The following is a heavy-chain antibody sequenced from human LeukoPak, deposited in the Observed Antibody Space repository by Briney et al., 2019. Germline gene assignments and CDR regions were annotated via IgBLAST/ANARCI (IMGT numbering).Heavy chain of an antibody. V-gene: IGHV3-48*01. Sequence: GGSLRLSCAASDFTFSTFTMHWVRQAPGKGLEWVSSVSSSSRTINYADSVQGRSTVSRDNANNSMYLQIDDLRREDTAVYYCARGSPRGGLDSWGQGTLVTVSS. CDR1: DFTFSTFT. CDR2: VSSSSRTI. D-gene: IGHD1-14*01. J-gene: IGHJ4*02. CDR3: ARGSPRGGLDS.